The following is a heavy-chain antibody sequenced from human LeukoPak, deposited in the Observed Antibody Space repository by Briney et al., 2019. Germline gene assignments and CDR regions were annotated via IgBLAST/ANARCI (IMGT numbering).Heavy chain of an antibody. Sequence: GGSLRLSCAASGFTFSDHYMSWIRQAPGKGLEWVSYISSSGSTIYYADSVKGRFTISRDNAKNSLFLQVNSLRAEDTAVYYCVRETGWLFDFWGQGTLVIVSS. J-gene: IGHJ4*02. CDR2: ISSSGSTI. D-gene: IGHD5-12*01. CDR1: GFTFSDHY. CDR3: VRETGWLFDF. V-gene: IGHV3-11*04.